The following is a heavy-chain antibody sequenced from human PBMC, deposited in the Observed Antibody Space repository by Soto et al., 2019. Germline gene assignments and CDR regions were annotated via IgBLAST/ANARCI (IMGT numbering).Heavy chain of an antibody. J-gene: IGHJ4*02. CDR1: GGSISSGGYY. D-gene: IGHD1-26*01. CDR3: ARDSPRELTLDY. Sequence: PSETLSLTCTVSGGSISSGGYYWSWIRQHPGKGLEWIGYIYYSGSTYYNPSLKSRVTISVDTSKNQFSLKLSSVTAADTAVYYCARDSPRELTLDYWGQGTLVTVSS. CDR2: IYYSGST. V-gene: IGHV4-31*03.